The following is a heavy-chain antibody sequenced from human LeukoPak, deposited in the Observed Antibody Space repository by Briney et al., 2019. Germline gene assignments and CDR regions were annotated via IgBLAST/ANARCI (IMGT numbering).Heavy chain of an antibody. Sequence: GGSLRLSCAASGITFSSYAMHWVRQAPGKGLEWVAVISYDGSNKYYADSVKGRFTISRDNSKNTLYLQMNSLRAEDTAVYYCARVMGRYCSSNSCYVDYWGQGTLVTVSS. CDR2: ISYDGSNK. CDR1: GITFSSYA. J-gene: IGHJ4*02. D-gene: IGHD2-2*01. V-gene: IGHV3-30*04. CDR3: ARVMGRYCSSNSCYVDY.